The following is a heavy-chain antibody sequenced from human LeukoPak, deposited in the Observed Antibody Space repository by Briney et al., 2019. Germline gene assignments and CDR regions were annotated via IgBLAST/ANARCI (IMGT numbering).Heavy chain of an antibody. J-gene: IGHJ6*03. CDR1: GFTFSDYY. V-gene: IGHV3-11*04. CDR2: ISSSGSTI. Sequence: GGSLRLSCAASGFTFSDYYMSWIRQAPGKGLEWVSYISSSGSTIYYADSVKGRFTISRDNAKNSLYLQMNSLRAEDTAVYYCARRNYGSGSYYLLPVDPSYYYMDVWGKGTTVTISS. D-gene: IGHD3-10*01. CDR3: ARRNYGSGSYYLLPVDPSYYYMDV.